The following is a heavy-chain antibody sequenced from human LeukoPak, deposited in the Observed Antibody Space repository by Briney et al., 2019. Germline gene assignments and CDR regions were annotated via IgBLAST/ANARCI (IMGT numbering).Heavy chain of an antibody. CDR3: AKLFSYSSGWRAKMFWFDP. CDR1: GGSFSGYY. J-gene: IGHJ5*02. Sequence: SETLSLTCAVYGGSFSGYYWSWIRQPPGKGLEWIGEINHSGSTNYNPSLKSRVTISVDTAKNQFSLNLSSVTAADTAVYYCAKLFSYSSGWRAKMFWFDPWGQGTLVTVSS. D-gene: IGHD6-19*01. V-gene: IGHV4-34*01. CDR2: INHSGST.